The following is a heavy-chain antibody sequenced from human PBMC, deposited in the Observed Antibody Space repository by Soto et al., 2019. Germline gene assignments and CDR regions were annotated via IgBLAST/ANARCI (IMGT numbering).Heavy chain of an antibody. CDR1: GFTFSSYA. J-gene: IGHJ3*02. CDR3: AKAPKLTMIVVVIAFDI. CDR2: ISGSGGST. Sequence: EVQLLESGGGLVQTGGSLRLSCAASGFTFSSYAMSWVRQAPGKGLEWVSAISGSGGSTYYADSVKGRFTISRDNSKNTLYLQMNSLRAEDTAVYYCAKAPKLTMIVVVIAFDIWGQGTMVTVSS. V-gene: IGHV3-23*01. D-gene: IGHD3-22*01.